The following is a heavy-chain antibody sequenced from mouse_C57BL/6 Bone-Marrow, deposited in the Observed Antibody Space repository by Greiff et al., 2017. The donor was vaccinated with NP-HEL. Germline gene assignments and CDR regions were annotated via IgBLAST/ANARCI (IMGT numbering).Heavy chain of an antibody. CDR3: AYYGHWYFDV. Sequence: VKLQESGAELVRPGTSVKVSCKASGYAFTNSLLEWVKQRPGPGLEWIGVLNPGRGGTTYNEKFKGKATLTVDQSSRTAYMQLSSLTSEDSAVYFCAYYGHWYFDVWGTGTTVTVSS. V-gene: IGHV1-54*01. J-gene: IGHJ1*03. D-gene: IGHD1-1*01. CDR1: GYAFTNSL. CDR2: LNPGRGGT.